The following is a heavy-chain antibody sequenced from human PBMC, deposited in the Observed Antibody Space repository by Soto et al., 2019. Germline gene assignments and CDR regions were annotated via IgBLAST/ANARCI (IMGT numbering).Heavy chain of an antibody. CDR1: GGSISSYY. CDR3: ARTTYGDYAAFDI. Sequence: SETLSLTCTVSGGSISSYYWSWIRQPPGKGLGWIGYIYYSGSTNYNPSLKSRVTISVDTSKNQFSLKLSSVTAADTAVYYCARTTYGDYAAFDIWGQGTMVTVSS. CDR2: IYYSGST. J-gene: IGHJ3*02. D-gene: IGHD4-17*01. V-gene: IGHV4-59*01.